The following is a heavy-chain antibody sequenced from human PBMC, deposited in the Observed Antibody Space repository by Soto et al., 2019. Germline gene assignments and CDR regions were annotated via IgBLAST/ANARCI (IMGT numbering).Heavy chain of an antibody. CDR2: ISTGSSTI. V-gene: IGHV3-48*02. J-gene: IGHJ4*02. CDR3: TTDRRSGYDPQFDF. D-gene: IGHD5-12*01. Sequence: PGGSLRLSCAASGFTFSSYSMNWVRQAPGKGLEWVSYISTGSSTIYYADSVKGRFTISRDNARNSLYLQMNSLREDDTAVYYCTTDRRSGYDPQFDFWGQGTLVTVSS. CDR1: GFTFSSYS.